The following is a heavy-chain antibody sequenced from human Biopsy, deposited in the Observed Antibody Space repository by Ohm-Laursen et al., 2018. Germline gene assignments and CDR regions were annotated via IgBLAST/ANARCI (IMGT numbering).Heavy chain of an antibody. CDR2: ISYDGSNK. Sequence: SLRLSCAASGFTFRDCGMLWVRQAPDKGLEWVALISYDGSNKYYAESVKGRFTISRDNSKSALSLQMTNLRAEDTAVYYCAKSLGDYGGDYYYGLDAWGQGATVTVSS. D-gene: IGHD4-17*01. CDR1: GFTFRDCG. V-gene: IGHV3-30*18. CDR3: AKSLGDYGGDYYYGLDA. J-gene: IGHJ6*02.